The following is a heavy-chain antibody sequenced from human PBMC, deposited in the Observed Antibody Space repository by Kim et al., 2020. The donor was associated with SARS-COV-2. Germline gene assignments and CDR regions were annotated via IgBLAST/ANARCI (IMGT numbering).Heavy chain of an antibody. Sequence: GGSLRLSCAASGFTVSNSYMSWVRQAPGKGLECVSILYRGAGGYTYYADSVKGRFTVSRDNPKNTLYLRMNSLKAEDTAMYYCAGLTSGRQDHDGFYLWG. CDR3: AGLTSGRQDHDGFYL. D-gene: IGHD1-26*01. CDR2: LYRGAGGYT. V-gene: IGHV3-53*01. J-gene: IGHJ3*01. CDR1: GFTVSNSY.